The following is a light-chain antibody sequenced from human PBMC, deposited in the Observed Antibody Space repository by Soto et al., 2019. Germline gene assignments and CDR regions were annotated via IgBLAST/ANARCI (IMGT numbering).Light chain of an antibody. CDR3: MQSLQLRFT. CDR2: EVS. CDR1: QSLLHTDGKTY. Sequence: DIVMTQTPVSLSVIPGQPASVSCKSRQSLLHTDGKTYLYWYLQRPGQPPQLLIYEVSKRFSGVPDRFSGSQSCTDFTLKISRVEAEDVGVYYCMQSLQLRFTFGPGTKVDIK. V-gene: IGKV2D-29*01. J-gene: IGKJ3*01.